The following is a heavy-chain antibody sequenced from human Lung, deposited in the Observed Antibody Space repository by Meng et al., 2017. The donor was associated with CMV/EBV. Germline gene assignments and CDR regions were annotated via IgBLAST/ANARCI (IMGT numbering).Heavy chain of an antibody. CDR2: IIPILGIA. J-gene: IGHJ6*02. CDR3: ARAIIRGVPAVDYYYGMDV. CDR1: GGTFSSYA. V-gene: IGHV1-69*10. Sequence: XVXVSXXASGGTFSSYAISWVRQAPGQGLEWMGGIIPILGIANYAQKFQGRVTITADKSTSTAYMELSSLRSEDTAVYYCARAIIRGVPAVDYYYGMDVWGQGTTVXVSS. D-gene: IGHD2-2*01.